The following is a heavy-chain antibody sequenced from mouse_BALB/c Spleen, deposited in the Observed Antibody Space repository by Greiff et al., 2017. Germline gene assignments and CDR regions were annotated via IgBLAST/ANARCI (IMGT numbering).Heavy chain of an antibody. V-gene: IGHV1-7*01. CDR1: GYTFTSYW. CDR3: AKGRTFDY. CDR2: INPSTGYT. J-gene: IGHJ2*01. Sequence: QVHVKQSGAELAKPGASVKMSCKASGYTFTSYWMHWVKQRPGQGLEWIGYINPSTGYTEYNQKFKDKATLTADKSSSTAYMQLSSLTSEDSAVYYCAKGRTFDYWGQGTTLTVSS.